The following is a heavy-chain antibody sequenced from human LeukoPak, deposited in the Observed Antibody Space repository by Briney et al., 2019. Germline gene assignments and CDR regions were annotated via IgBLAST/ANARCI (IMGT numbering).Heavy chain of an antibody. CDR1: GFTFSNYV. D-gene: IGHD1-26*01. Sequence: GGSLRLSCAASGFTFSNYVMSWVRQAPGKGLEWVSGISGSGGTTYYADSVKGRFTISRDNSKNTLYLQMNSLRAEDTAVYYCAKAVGATAGFDYWGQGTLVTVSS. CDR2: ISGSGGTT. V-gene: IGHV3-23*01. CDR3: AKAVGATAGFDY. J-gene: IGHJ4*02.